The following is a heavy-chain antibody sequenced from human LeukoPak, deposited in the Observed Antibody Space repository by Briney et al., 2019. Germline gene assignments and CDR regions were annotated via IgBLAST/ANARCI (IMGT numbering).Heavy chain of an antibody. CDR2: IYTSGST. CDR3: ARTYYYGSGSYYKLLDAFDI. D-gene: IGHD3-10*01. V-gene: IGHV4-61*02. J-gene: IGHJ3*02. CDR1: GGSISSGNSY. Sequence: PSQTLSLTCTVSGGSISSGNSYWSWIRQPAGKGLEWIGRIYTSGSTSYNPSLKSRVTISVDTSKNQFSLKLSSVTAADTAVYYCARTYYYGSGSYYKLLDAFDIWGQGTMVTVSS.